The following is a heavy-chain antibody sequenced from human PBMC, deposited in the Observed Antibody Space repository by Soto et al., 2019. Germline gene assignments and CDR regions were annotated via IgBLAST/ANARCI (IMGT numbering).Heavy chain of an antibody. CDR2: IYWDDDK. V-gene: IGHV2-5*02. CDR3: AHAGDYDLLTFDH. J-gene: IGHJ4*02. CDR1: GFSLSTYHMG. Sequence: QITLKESGPTLVRPAQTLTLTCDFSGFSLSTYHMGVAWIRQPPGKALEWLALIYWDDDKRYSPSLKDKLAISKDNSSNQVVLTITNMDPGDTATYVCAHAGDYDLLTFDHWGPGNLFSVSS. D-gene: IGHD4-17*01.